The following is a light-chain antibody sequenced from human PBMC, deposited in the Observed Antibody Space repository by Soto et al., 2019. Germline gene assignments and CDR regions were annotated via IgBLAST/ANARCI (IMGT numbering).Light chain of an antibody. Sequence: EIVLTQSPGTLSLSPGESATLSCRASQSIGSNYLAWYQQKPGQAPRLLIYGASKRATGIPDSFSGIGSGAEFTLTISRLEPEDFALYYCQQHDTSLTWTFGQGTKVDI. CDR1: QSIGSNY. V-gene: IGKV3-20*01. CDR2: GAS. J-gene: IGKJ1*01. CDR3: QQHDTSLTWT.